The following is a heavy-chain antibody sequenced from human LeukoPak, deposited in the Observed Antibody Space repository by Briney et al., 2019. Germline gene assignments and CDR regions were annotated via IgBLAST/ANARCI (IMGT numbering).Heavy chain of an antibody. Sequence: SETLSLTCAVYGGSFSSFHWNWTRQPPGKGLEWIGEIYHSGSSNYNPSLKSRVTMSVDTSKNQFSLKLSSVTAADTAVYYCARRGSPYDFWSGYYLGWFDPWGQGTLVTVSS. D-gene: IGHD3-3*01. J-gene: IGHJ5*02. V-gene: IGHV4-34*01. CDR3: ARRGSPYDFWSGYYLGWFDP. CDR1: GGSFSSFH. CDR2: IYHSGSS.